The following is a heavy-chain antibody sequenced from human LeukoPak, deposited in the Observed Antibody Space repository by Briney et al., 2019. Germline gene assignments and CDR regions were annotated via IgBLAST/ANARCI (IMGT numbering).Heavy chain of an antibody. CDR2: ISPSGGST. J-gene: IGHJ4*02. CDR1: GYTFTSNY. V-gene: IGHV1-46*01. CDR3: AREVIGALGLGHRDY. Sequence: ASVKVSCKAFGYTFTSNYMHWVRQAPGQGPEWMGVISPSGGSTTYAQKFQGRVTLTRDMSTSTDYLELSSLRSDDTAVYYCAREVIGALGLGHRDYWGQGTLVTVSS. D-gene: IGHD3-16*01.